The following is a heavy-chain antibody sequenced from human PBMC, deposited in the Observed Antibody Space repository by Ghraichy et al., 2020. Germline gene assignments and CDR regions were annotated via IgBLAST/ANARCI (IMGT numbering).Heavy chain of an antibody. J-gene: IGHJ4*02. Sequence: GESLNISCAASGFTFSSYAMSWVRQAPGKGLEWVSAISGSGGSTYYADSVKGRFTISRDNSKNTLYLQMNSLRAEDTAVYYCAKDLIAEYYFDYWGQGTLVTVSS. D-gene: IGHD6-13*01. CDR1: GFTFSSYA. CDR3: AKDLIAEYYFDY. CDR2: ISGSGGST. V-gene: IGHV3-23*01.